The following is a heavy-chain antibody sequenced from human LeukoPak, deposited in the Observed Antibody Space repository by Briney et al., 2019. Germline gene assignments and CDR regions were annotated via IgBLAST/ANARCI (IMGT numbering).Heavy chain of an antibody. J-gene: IGHJ4*02. D-gene: IGHD1/OR15-1a*01. CDR2: THHSGTT. Sequence: SETLSLTCAVSGYSIRSGYYWGWIRQPPGKGLEWIGSTHHSGTTYYNPSLKRRDTISVDTAKNQFSLSLSAVTAADTAVYYCAREEETTNFYYWGQGTLVTVSS. V-gene: IGHV4-38-2*02. CDR3: AREEETTNFYY. CDR1: GYSIRSGYY.